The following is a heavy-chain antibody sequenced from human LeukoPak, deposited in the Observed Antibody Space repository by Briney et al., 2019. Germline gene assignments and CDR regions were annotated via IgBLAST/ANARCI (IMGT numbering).Heavy chain of an antibody. D-gene: IGHD6-13*01. CDR1: GGSFSGYY. CDR3: ASSSWHPLVDYYYGMDV. CDR2: INHSGST. Sequence: SETLSLTCAVYGGSFSGYYWSWIRQPPGKGLEWIGEINHSGSTNYNPSLKSRVTISVYTSKNQFSLKLSSVTAADTAVYYCASSSWHPLVDYYYGMDVWGQGTTVTVSS. J-gene: IGHJ6*02. V-gene: IGHV4-34*01.